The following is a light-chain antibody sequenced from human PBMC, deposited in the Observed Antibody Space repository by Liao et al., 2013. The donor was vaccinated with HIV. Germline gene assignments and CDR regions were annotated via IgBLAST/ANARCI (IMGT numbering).Light chain of an antibody. V-gene: IGLV3-1*01. CDR2: QDN. CDR1: NLGDKY. J-gene: IGLJ1*01. CDR3: QAWDSNTGV. Sequence: SSDLTQPPSVSVSPGQTASITCSGDNLGDKYACWYQQKPGQSPVLVIYQDNKRPSGIPERFSGSNSGNTATLTISGTLPMDEADYYCQAWDSNTGVFGAGTKVTVL.